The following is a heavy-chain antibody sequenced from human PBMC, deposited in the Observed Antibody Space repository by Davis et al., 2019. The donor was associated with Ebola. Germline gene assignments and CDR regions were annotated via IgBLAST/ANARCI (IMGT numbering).Heavy chain of an antibody. V-gene: IGHV5-51*01. Sequence: GESLKISCKGSGYSFTSYWIGWVRQMPGKGLEWMGIIYPGDSDTRYSPSFQGQVTISADKSISTAYLQWSSLKASDTAMYYCARHGIAARPRYYYYGMDVWGQGTTVTVSS. J-gene: IGHJ6*02. D-gene: IGHD6-6*01. CDR2: IYPGDSDT. CDR3: ARHGIAARPRYYYYGMDV. CDR1: GYSFTSYW.